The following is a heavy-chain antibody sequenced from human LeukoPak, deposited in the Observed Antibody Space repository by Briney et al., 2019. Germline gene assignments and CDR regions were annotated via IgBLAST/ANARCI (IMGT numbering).Heavy chain of an antibody. CDR3: ARGERGTYYYDSSGYSPFDY. D-gene: IGHD3-22*01. J-gene: IGHJ4*02. CDR1: GFTFSSYS. Sequence: GGSLRLPCAASGFTFSSYSMNWVRQAPGKGLEWVSSIISSSSYIYYADSVKGRFTISRDNAENSLYLQMNSLRAEDTAVYYCARGERGTYYYDSSGYSPFDYWGQGTLVTVSS. CDR2: IISSSSYI. V-gene: IGHV3-21*01.